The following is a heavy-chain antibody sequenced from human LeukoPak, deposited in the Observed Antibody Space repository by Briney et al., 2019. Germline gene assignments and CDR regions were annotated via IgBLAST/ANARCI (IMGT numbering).Heavy chain of an antibody. CDR2: ISGSGGST. J-gene: IGHJ4*02. CDR3: AEAPAPFIAVADYFDY. D-gene: IGHD6-19*01. CDR1: GFTFSSYA. V-gene: IGHV3-23*01. Sequence: PGGSLRLSCAASGFTFSSYAMSWVRQAPGKGLEWVSAISGSGGSTYYADSVKGRFTISRDNSKNTLYLQMNSLRAEDTAVYYCAEAPAPFIAVADYFDYWGQGTLVTVSS.